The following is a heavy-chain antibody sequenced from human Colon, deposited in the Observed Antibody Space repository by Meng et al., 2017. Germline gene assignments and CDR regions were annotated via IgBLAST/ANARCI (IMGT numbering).Heavy chain of an antibody. Sequence: SVTRSLTCAVSGAYISSTYWWGWVRQPPGKGLEWIREVNHSWGNNYNPSLKNRVAISVDESNNQYSLRLTSVTAADTAIYYGGRNGAYLFDPWGRGTLVTVSS. CDR2: VNHSWGN. CDR3: GRNGAYLFDP. V-gene: IGHV4-4*02. CDR1: GAYISSTYW. J-gene: IGHJ5*02. D-gene: IGHD2-8*01.